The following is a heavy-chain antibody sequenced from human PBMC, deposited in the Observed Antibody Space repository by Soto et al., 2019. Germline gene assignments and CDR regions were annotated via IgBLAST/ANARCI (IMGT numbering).Heavy chain of an antibody. Sequence: QVQLVQSGAEVKKPGASVKVSCKDSGYTFNRYAISWVRQAPGQGLEWMGWINAYNGHTNYAQTLQGRVTMTTDTSTSTAYMELRSLRCDDTAVYYCARLYYYDSSGYYYVEDFWGQGTLVTVSS. CDR2: INAYNGHT. CDR3: ARLYYYDSSGYYYVEDF. J-gene: IGHJ4*02. D-gene: IGHD3-22*01. V-gene: IGHV1-18*01. CDR1: GYTFNRYA.